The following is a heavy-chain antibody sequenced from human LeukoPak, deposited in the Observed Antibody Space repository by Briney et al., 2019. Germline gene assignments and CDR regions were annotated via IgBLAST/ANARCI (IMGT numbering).Heavy chain of an antibody. CDR2: LIPIFGTA. Sequence: SVKVSCKASGGTFSSYAISWVRQAPGQGIEWMGGLIPIFGTANYAQKFQGRVTITADKSTSTAYMELSSLRSEDTAVYYCASGYLRIAAAVESYYYYYMDVWGKGTTVTVSS. CDR3: ASGYLRIAAAVESYYYYYMDV. D-gene: IGHD6-13*01. V-gene: IGHV1-69*06. CDR1: GGTFSSYA. J-gene: IGHJ6*03.